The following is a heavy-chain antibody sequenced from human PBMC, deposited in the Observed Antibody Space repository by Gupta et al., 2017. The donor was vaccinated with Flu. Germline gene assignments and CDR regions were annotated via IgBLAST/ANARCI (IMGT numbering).Heavy chain of an antibody. Sequence: TNYWMRWVRQAPGKGLEWVANINKDGSEKYYVDSVKGRFTISRDNAKNSLYLQMNGLRAEDTAVYYCTREERWGQGTLVTVSS. V-gene: IGHV3-7*01. J-gene: IGHJ1*01. CDR3: TREER. CDR2: INKDGSEK. CDR1: TNYW.